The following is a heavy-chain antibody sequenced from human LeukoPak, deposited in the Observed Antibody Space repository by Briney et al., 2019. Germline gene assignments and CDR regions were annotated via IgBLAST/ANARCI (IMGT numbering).Heavy chain of an antibody. CDR2: ISYDGSNK. Sequence: PGGSLRLSCAASGFTFSSYGMHWVRQAPGKGLEWVAVISYDGSNKYYADSVKGRFTISRDNSKNTLYLQMNSLRAEDTAVYYCAKANGHRVMGGYFDYWGQGTLVTVSS. V-gene: IGHV3-30*18. CDR3: AKANGHRVMGGYFDY. D-gene: IGHD3-16*01. CDR1: GFTFSSYG. J-gene: IGHJ4*02.